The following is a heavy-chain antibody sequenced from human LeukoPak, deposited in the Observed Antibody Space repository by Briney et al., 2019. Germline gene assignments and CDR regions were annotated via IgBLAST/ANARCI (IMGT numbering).Heavy chain of an antibody. J-gene: IGHJ6*02. CDR1: GYTFTSYG. V-gene: IGHV1-18*01. D-gene: IGHD3-10*01. CDR3: ARDAYYYGSGTMPTYYYYYGMDV. Sequence: GASVKVSCKASGYTFTSYGISWVRQAPGQGLEWMGWISAYNGNTNYAQKLQGRVTMTTDTSTSTAYMELRSLRSDDTAVYYCARDAYYYGSGTMPTYYYYYGMDVWGQGTTVTVSS. CDR2: ISAYNGNT.